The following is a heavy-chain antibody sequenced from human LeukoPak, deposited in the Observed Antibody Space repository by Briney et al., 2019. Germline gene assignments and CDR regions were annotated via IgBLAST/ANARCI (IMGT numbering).Heavy chain of an antibody. CDR2: INTNTGNP. CDR3: ARAGKDGWWQQLVPYYYYYYMDV. CDR1: GYAFTGYY. V-gene: IGHV7-4-1*02. J-gene: IGHJ6*03. D-gene: IGHD6-13*01. Sequence: GASVKVSCKASGYAFTGYYMHWVRQAPGQGLEWMGWINTNTGNPTYAQGFTGRFVFSLDTSVSTAYLQISSLKAEDTAVYYCARAGKDGWWQQLVPYYYYYYMDVWGKGTTVTVSS.